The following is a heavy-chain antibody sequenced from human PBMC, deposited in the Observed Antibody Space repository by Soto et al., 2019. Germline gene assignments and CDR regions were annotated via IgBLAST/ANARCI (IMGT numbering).Heavy chain of an antibody. Sequence: VGSLKLCRAGSGFTFNSVWMCWVRQAPGKGLEWVGRIKSRSDGGTTEYAAPVKGRFTIFRDDLETTLYLQMSGLKTEDTAVYYCTTFNYWGLGTLVTVSS. V-gene: IGHV3-15*07. CDR3: TTFNY. CDR1: GFTFNSVW. CDR2: IKSRSDGGTT. J-gene: IGHJ4*02.